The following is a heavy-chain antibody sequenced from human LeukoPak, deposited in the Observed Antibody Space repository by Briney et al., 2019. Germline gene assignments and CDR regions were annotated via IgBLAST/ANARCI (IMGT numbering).Heavy chain of an antibody. CDR2: IYSGGST. CDR1: GFTVSSNY. CDR3: AKDLEQLTYSGEVFDY. J-gene: IGHJ4*02. V-gene: IGHV3-53*05. Sequence: GGSLRLSCAASGFTVSSNYMSWVRQAPGKGLEWVSVIYSGGSTYYADSVKGRFTISRDNSKNTLYLQMNSLRAEDTALYYCAKDLEQLTYSGEVFDYWGQGTLVTVSS. D-gene: IGHD6-13*01.